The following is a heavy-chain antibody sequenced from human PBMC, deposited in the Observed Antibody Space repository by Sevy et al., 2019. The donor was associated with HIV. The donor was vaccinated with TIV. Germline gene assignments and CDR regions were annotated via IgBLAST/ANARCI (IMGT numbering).Heavy chain of an antibody. V-gene: IGHV3-7*01. CDR2: IKQDGNEN. CDR3: ARIRLAYSDIWTGYRSPYFDY. Sequence: GGSLRLSCAGYGFTFSNYWMSWVRQAPGKGLEWVANIKQDGNENYYGDSVKGRFTISRDKNLLYLQMNILTAEDTAVYYCARIRLAYSDIWTGYRSPYFDYWGQGTLVTVSS. D-gene: IGHD3-9*01. CDR1: GFTFSNYW. J-gene: IGHJ4*02.